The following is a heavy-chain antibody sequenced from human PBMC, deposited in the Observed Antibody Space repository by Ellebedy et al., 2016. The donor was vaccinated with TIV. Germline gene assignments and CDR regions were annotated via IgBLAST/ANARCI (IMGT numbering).Heavy chain of an antibody. CDR1: GFTFSSYA. D-gene: IGHD6-19*01. CDR2: ISGSGGST. CDR3: AKAAGGWDPSGFDY. J-gene: IGHJ4*02. V-gene: IGHV3-23*01. Sequence: GESLKISCAASGFTFSSYAMSWVCQAPGKGLEWVSAISGSGGSTYYADSVKGRFTISRDNSKNTLYLQMNSLRAEDTAVYYCAKAAGGWDPSGFDYWGQGTLVTVSS.